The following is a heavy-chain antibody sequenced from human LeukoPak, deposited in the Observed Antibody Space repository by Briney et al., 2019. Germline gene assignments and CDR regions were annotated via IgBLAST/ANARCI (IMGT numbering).Heavy chain of an antibody. V-gene: IGHV1-46*01. CDR1: GYTFTSYY. Sequence: SVKVSCKASGYTFTSYYMHWVRQAPGQGLEWMGIINPSGGSTSYAQKFQGRVTMTRDTSTSTVYMELSSLRSEDTAVYYCARDSRCCSSTSCYGFCGAYYFDYWGQGTLVTVSS. CDR3: ARDSRCCSSTSCYGFCGAYYFDY. CDR2: INPSGGST. J-gene: IGHJ4*02. D-gene: IGHD2-2*01.